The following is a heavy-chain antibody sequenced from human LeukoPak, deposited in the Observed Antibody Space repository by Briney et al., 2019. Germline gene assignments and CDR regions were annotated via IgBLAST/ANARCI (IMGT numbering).Heavy chain of an antibody. CDR2: IYSGGST. CDR3: ARYKYYYDSSGYFSGYYFDY. J-gene: IGHJ4*02. CDR1: GFTVSSNY. Sequence: PGGSLRLSCAASGFTVSSNYMSWVRQAPGMGLEWVSVIYSGGSTYHADSVKGRFTISRDNSKNTLYLQMNSLRAEDTAVYYCARYKYYYDSSGYFSGYYFDYWGQGTLVTVSS. D-gene: IGHD3-22*01. V-gene: IGHV3-53*01.